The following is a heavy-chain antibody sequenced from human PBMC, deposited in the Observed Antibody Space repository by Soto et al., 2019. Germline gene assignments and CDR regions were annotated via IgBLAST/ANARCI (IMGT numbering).Heavy chain of an antibody. D-gene: IGHD5-12*01. CDR2: IRNKANSYTT. CDR3: ARNGVATTPYNLAV. V-gene: IGHV3-72*01. J-gene: IGHJ6*04. CDR1: GFTFSDHY. Sequence: GGSMRLSCAASGFTFSDHYMEWVRQAPGKGLEWVGRIRNKANSYTTEYAASVKGRLTISRGDSKNLMYLQMNSLKTEDTAVYYCARNGVATTPYNLAVWGKGTTVTVSA.